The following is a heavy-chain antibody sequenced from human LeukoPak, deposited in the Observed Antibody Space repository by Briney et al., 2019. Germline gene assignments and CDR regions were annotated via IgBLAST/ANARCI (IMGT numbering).Heavy chain of an antibody. Sequence: SETLSLTCTVSGGSISSYYWSWIRQPPGKGLEWIGYIYYSGSTNYNPSLKSRVTISVDTSKNQFSLKLSSVSAADTAVYYCSRQIGGYCSGGRCFFDYWGQGTLVTVSS. CDR2: IYYSGST. CDR1: GGSISSYY. J-gene: IGHJ4*02. D-gene: IGHD2-15*01. CDR3: SRQIGGYCSGGRCFFDY. V-gene: IGHV4-59*08.